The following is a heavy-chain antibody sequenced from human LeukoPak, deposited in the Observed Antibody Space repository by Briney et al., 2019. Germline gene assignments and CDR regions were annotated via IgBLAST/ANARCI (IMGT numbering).Heavy chain of an antibody. CDR1: GXTFSRYW. J-gene: IGHJ6*02. CDR2: KKQDGGEK. V-gene: IGHV3-7*05. Sequence: PGGSLRLSCAASGXTFSRYWMIWVRQTPGKGLECVGNKKQDGGEKYYVDFVKGRFTIYRDNAKNSVYLQMKSLRADDTAVYYCAREKAGNYYYGMDVWGQGTTVSVSS. CDR3: AREKAGNYYYGMDV.